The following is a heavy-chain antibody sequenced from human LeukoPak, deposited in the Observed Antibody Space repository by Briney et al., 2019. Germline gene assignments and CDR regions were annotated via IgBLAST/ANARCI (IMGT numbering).Heavy chain of an antibody. CDR2: IYWNDDQ. J-gene: IGHJ3*02. V-gene: IGHV2-5*01. CDR1: GFSLSTSGVG. D-gene: IGHD2-15*01. Sequence: ESGPTLVKPTQTLTLTCSFSGFSLSTSGVGVGWIRQPPGKALEWLAVIYWNDDQRYSPSLKSRLTVTKDTSKNQVVLTMTNMDPVDTATYYCAHRLLSSGSLDAFDIWGQGTMVTVSS. CDR3: AHRLLSSGSLDAFDI.